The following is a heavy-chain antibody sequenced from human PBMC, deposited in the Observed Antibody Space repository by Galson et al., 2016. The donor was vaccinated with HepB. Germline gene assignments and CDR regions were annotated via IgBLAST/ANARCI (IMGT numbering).Heavy chain of an antibody. J-gene: IGHJ5*02. CDR1: GYTFTSYD. CDR2: MNPKSGDT. CDR3: ARVPQGGDRFDP. V-gene: IGHV1-8*01. D-gene: IGHD1-26*01. Sequence: SVKVSCKASGYTFTSYDINWVRQATGQGLEWMGWMNPKSGDTGYAQNLQGRVTMTRDTSMSAAYMELSSLTSEDTAVYYCARVPQGGDRFDPWGQGTLVTVSS.